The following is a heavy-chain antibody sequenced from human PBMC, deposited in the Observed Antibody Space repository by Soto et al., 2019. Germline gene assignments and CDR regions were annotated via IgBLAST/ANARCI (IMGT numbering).Heavy chain of an antibody. CDR3: ATALDGTVTRSFDY. D-gene: IGHD4-4*01. V-gene: IGHV3-23*01. Sequence: PGLCRSLSRAAARFTFSSDAMSWVRQAPGKGLEWMSAITGSAGRTYYADSVKGRFTISRDNPTDTLYPKMKSLTAEETDVYYCATALDGTVTRSFDYWGQGTLVTVSS. CDR1: RFTFSSDA. J-gene: IGHJ4*02. CDR2: ITGSAGRT.